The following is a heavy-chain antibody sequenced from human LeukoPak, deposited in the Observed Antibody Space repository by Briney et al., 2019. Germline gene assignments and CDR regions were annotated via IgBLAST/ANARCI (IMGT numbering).Heavy chain of an antibody. CDR3: ARENDGFDV. V-gene: IGHV6-1*01. CDR2: TYFRSKWFY. Sequence: SQTLSLTCALSGDIVSGNGVWNWIRPSPSRGLEWLGRTYFRSKWFYDYAVSVKSRITINPDTSNNQFSLQLNSVTPEDTAVYYCARENDGFDVWGQGTMVTVSS. CDR1: GDIVSGNGV. J-gene: IGHJ3*01.